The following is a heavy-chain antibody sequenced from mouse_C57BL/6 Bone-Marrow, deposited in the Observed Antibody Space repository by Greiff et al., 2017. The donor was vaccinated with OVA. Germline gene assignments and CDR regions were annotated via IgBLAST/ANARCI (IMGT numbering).Heavy chain of an antibody. D-gene: IGHD2-2*01. J-gene: IGHJ4*01. Sequence: VQLQESGAELAGPGASVKLSCKASGYTFTSYGISWVKQRTGQGLEWIGEIYPRSGNTYYNEKFKGKATLTADKSSSTAYMELRSLTSEDSAVYFCARSVGYPLMDYWGQGTSVTVSS. CDR2: IYPRSGNT. V-gene: IGHV1-81*01. CDR1: GYTFTSYG. CDR3: ARSVGYPLMDY.